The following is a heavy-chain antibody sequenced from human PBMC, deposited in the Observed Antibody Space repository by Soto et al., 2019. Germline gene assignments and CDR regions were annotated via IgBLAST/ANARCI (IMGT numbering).Heavy chain of an antibody. CDR2: INPNSGDT. CDR3: ARHGSHLTGPSRSNVYYYYGMDV. CDR1: GYTFTGYY. J-gene: IGHJ6*02. D-gene: IGHD7-27*01. V-gene: IGHV1-2*02. Sequence: ASVKVSCKASGYTFTGYYVHWVRQAPGQGLEWMGWINPNSGDTYLAQRFQGRVTMNRDTSIGTAYMELRGLTSDDTAVYYCARHGSHLTGPSRSNVYYYYGMDVWGQGTTVTVSS.